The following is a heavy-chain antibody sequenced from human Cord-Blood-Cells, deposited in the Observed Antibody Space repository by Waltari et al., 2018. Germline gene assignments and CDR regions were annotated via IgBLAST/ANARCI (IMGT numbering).Heavy chain of an antibody. CDR1: GYSISSGYY. Sequence: QVQLQESGPGLVKPSETLSLTCTVSGYSISSGYYWGWIRQPPGKGLEWLGSIYHSGSTYSNPSLKSRVTISVDTSKNQFSLKLSSVTAADTAVYYCARGGGHSGYDYDYWGQGTLVTVSS. CDR2: IYHSGST. D-gene: IGHD5-12*01. J-gene: IGHJ4*02. CDR3: ARGGGHSGYDYDY. V-gene: IGHV4-38-2*02.